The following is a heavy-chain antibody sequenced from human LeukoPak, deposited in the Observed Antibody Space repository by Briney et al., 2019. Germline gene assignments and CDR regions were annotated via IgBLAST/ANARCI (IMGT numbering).Heavy chain of an antibody. V-gene: IGHV3-7*01. CDR1: GFTFSSYW. CDR2: IKQDGSEK. J-gene: IGHJ4*02. CDR3: ARARNLRYFDWLPPYYFDY. D-gene: IGHD3-9*01. Sequence: PGGSLRLSCAASGFTFSSYWMSWVRQAPGKGLEWVANIKQDGSEKYYVDSVKGRFTISRDNAKNSLYLQMNSLRAEDTAVYYRARARNLRYFDWLPPYYFDYWGQGTLVTVSS.